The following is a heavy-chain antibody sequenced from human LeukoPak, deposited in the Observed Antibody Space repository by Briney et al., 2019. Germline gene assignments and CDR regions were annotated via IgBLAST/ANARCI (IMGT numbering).Heavy chain of an antibody. CDR2: IHTSGST. CDR1: GGSISSGSYY. V-gene: IGHV4-61*02. CDR3: ARGYCSGGTCYFFDY. D-gene: IGHD2-15*01. J-gene: IGHJ4*02. Sequence: SETLSLTCTVSGGSISSGSYYWSWIRQPAGKGLEWIGRIHTSGSTNDNPSLISRTTISLNTSRHEISVQLSSVTAADTAVYYCARGYCSGGTCYFFDYWGQGTLVTVSS.